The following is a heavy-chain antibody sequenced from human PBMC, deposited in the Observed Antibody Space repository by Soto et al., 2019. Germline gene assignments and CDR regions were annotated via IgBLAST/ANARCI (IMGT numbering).Heavy chain of an antibody. V-gene: IGHV3-23*01. CDR2: MNGAGTST. Sequence: PGGSLRLSCAASRFSLGTYAMTWVRQPPGKGLEWVSSMNGAGTSTSHADSVKGRFTTSRDSSKNTLYLEMNSLRGEDTAIYYCARKEPLPDYWGQGTLVTVSS. D-gene: IGHD1-1*01. CDR1: RFSLGTYA. J-gene: IGHJ4*02. CDR3: ARKEPLPDY.